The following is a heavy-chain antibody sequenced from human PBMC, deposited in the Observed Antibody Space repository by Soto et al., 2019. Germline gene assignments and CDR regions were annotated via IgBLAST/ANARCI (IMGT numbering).Heavy chain of an antibody. CDR2: IIPILGIA. Sequence: GASVKVSCKASGYTFTNYDINWVRQAPGQGLEWMGRIIPILGIANYAQKFQGRVTITADKSTSTAYMELSSPRSEDTAVYYCARDRFYGVSAEYFQHWGQGTLVTVPQ. J-gene: IGHJ1*01. CDR3: ARDRFYGVSAEYFQH. D-gene: IGHD4-17*01. CDR1: GYTFTNYD. V-gene: IGHV1-69*04.